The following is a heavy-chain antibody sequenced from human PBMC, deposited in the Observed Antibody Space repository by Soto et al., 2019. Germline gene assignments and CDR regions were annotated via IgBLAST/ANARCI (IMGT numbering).Heavy chain of an antibody. CDR2: IRYDGSNI. V-gene: IGHV3-33*01. CDR3: ARDGVGATTFCGYFDY. Sequence: QVQLVESGGGVVQPGRSLRLSCAASGLIFSGYGMHWVRQAPGKGLQWVAVIRYDGSNIYYADSVKGRFTISRDNSKNTRYLQMNSLRAEDTAVYYCARDGVGATTFCGYFDYWGQGALVTVSS. J-gene: IGHJ4*02. CDR1: GLIFSGYG. D-gene: IGHD1-26*01.